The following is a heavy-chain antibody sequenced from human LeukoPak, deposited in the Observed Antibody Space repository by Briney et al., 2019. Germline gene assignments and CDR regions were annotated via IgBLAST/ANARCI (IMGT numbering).Heavy chain of an antibody. CDR3: VRQFAS. CDR2: VSGSSSTV. Sequence: GGSLGLSCAASGFTFSDHIMNWVRQLPGKRLEWVAYVSGSSSTVYYADSVKGRFTISRDNGKSSLYLQMNSLRVEDMALYYCVRQFASWGQGTLVTVSS. CDR1: GFTFSDHI. J-gene: IGHJ4*02. V-gene: IGHV3-48*01.